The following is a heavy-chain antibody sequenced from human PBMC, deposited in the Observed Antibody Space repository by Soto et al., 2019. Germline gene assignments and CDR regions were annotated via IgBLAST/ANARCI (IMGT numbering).Heavy chain of an antibody. CDR3: AKAPSGSYYYYYYYMDV. D-gene: IGHD3-10*01. Sequence: GGSLRLSCAASGFTFSSYAMSGVRQDTGKGLEWVSAISGSGGSTYYADSVKGRFTISRDNSKNTLYLQMNSLRAEDTAVYYCAKAPSGSYYYYYYYMDVWGKGTTVTVSS. CDR1: GFTFSSYA. V-gene: IGHV3-23*01. J-gene: IGHJ6*03. CDR2: ISGSGGST.